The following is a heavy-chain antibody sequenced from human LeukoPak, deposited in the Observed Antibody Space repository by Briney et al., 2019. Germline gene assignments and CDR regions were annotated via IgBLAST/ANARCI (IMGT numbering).Heavy chain of an antibody. J-gene: IGHJ4*02. CDR3: ATGRTIDSPGPTY. CDR1: GFIFGNYA. V-gene: IGHV3-23*01. Sequence: GGSLRLSCGASGFIFGNYAMNWVRQAPGEGLEWVSFISDSGGFTTYADSLRGRFTISRDNSNNTVFLQIHSLRADDTAMYYCATGRTIDSPGPTYWGQGTLVTVSS. D-gene: IGHD7-27*01. CDR2: ISDSGGFT.